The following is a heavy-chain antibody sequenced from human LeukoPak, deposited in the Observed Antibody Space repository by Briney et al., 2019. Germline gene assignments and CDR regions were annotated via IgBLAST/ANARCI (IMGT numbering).Heavy chain of an antibody. V-gene: IGHV5-51*01. CDR1: GYSFADYW. CDR3: ARSDQLRWFGDPRRPYYYGMDV. Sequence: GESLKISCKASGYSFADYWIGWVRQMPGKGLEWMGIIYPGDSDTRYSPSFQGQVTISADKSNRTAYLQWSSLKASDTAMYYCARSDQLRWFGDPRRPYYYGMDVWGQGTTVTVSS. J-gene: IGHJ6*02. CDR2: IYPGDSDT. D-gene: IGHD3-10*01.